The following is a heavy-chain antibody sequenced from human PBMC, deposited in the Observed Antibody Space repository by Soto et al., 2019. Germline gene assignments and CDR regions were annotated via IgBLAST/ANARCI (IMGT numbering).Heavy chain of an antibody. CDR3: ARVQFSRPPDALDI. V-gene: IGHV3-72*01. CDR1: GFTFSDHY. J-gene: IGHJ3*02. Sequence: EVQLVESGGGLVQPGGSLRLSCAASGFTFSDHYMDWVRQAAGKGLEWVGRTRNKANSYTTEYAASVKGRFTISRDESKNSMYLQMNSLKTEDTAVYYRARVQFSRPPDALDIWGQGTMVTVSS. CDR2: TRNKANSYTT.